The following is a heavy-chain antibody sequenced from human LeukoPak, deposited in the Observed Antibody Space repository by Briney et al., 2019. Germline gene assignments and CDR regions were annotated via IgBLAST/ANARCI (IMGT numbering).Heavy chain of an antibody. V-gene: IGHV3-48*01. CDR3: ARDGGDCSSTSCFMDAFDI. Sequence: GGSLRLSCAASGFTFSSYSMNWVRQAPGKGLEWVSYISSSSSTIYYADSVKGRFTISRDNAKNSLYLQMNSLRAEDTAVYYCARDGGDCSSTSCFMDAFDIWGQGTMVTVSS. CDR2: ISSSSSTI. D-gene: IGHD2-2*01. CDR1: GFTFSSYS. J-gene: IGHJ3*02.